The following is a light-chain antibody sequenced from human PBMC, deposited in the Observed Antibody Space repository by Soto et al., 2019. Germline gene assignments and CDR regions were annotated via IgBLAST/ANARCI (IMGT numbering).Light chain of an antibody. CDR1: QSVSSNK. CDR2: AAS. J-gene: IGKJ1*01. CDR3: QQYGGSPRT. V-gene: IGKV3-20*01. Sequence: ETVLTQSPATVSLSPGDRATLPCRASQSVSSNKLAWYQQKPGQAPRLLIYAASSRATGIPDRFSGSGSGTDFTLTINRLEPEDFAVYYCQQYGGSPRTFGQGTKVELK.